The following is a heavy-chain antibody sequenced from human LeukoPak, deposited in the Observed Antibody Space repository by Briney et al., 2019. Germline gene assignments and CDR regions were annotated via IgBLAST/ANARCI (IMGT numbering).Heavy chain of an antibody. J-gene: IGHJ6*02. Sequence: GGSLRLSCAASGFNFSSYAMHWVRQAPGKGLEWVALISYDGSDKYYADSVKGRFTISRDNSKNTLYLQMNSLRAEDTAVYYCARPPPEGYYDKEEEDVWGQGTTVTVSS. V-gene: IGHV3-30*03. D-gene: IGHD3-22*01. CDR2: ISYDGSDK. CDR1: GFNFSSYA. CDR3: ARPPPEGYYDKEEEDV.